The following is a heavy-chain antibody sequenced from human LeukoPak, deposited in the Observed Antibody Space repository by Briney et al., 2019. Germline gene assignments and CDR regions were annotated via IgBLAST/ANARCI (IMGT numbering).Heavy chain of an antibody. D-gene: IGHD2-15*01. CDR3: AREDCSGGSCYSYYFDY. CDR2: INPNSGGT. CDR1: GYTFTGYY. Sequence: ASVKVSCKASGYTFTGYYMHWVRQAPGQGLEWMGWINPNSGGTNYAQEFQGRVTMTRDTSISTAYMELSRLRSDDTAVYYCAREDCSGGSCYSYYFDYWGQGTLVTVSS. V-gene: IGHV1-2*02. J-gene: IGHJ4*02.